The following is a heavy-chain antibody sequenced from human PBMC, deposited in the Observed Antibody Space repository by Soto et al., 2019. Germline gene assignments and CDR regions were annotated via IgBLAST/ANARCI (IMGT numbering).Heavy chain of an antibody. J-gene: IGHJ4*02. CDR1: GGTFSSYA. Sequence: SVKVSCKASGGTFSSYAISWVRQAPGQGLEWMGGIIPIFGTANYAQKFQGRVTITADESISTAYLQWSSLKAADTAMYYCARQHPLNMHAWYIWGQGTLVTVSS. CDR2: IIPIFGTA. V-gene: IGHV1-69*13. CDR3: ARQHPLNMHAWYI. D-gene: IGHD6-13*01.